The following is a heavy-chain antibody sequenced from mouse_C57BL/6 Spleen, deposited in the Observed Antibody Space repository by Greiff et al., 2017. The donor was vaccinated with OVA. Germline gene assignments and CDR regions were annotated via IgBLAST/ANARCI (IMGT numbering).Heavy chain of an antibody. CDR2: IYPGSGST. CDR1: GYTFTSYW. J-gene: IGHJ2*01. V-gene: IGHV1-55*01. CDR3: VVPFYYGSSYPYYFDY. Sequence: QVQLQQPGAELVKPGASVKMSCKASGYTFTSYWITWVKQRPGQGLEWIGDIYPGSGSTNYNEKFKSKATLTVDTSSSTAYMQLSSLTSEDSAVYYCVVPFYYGSSYPYYFDYWGQGTTLTVSS. D-gene: IGHD1-1*01.